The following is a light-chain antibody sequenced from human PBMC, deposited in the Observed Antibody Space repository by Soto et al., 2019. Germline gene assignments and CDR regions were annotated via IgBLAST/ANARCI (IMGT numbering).Light chain of an antibody. V-gene: IGLV8-61*01. CDR3: VLYMGSGIWV. CDR2: STN. Sequence: QTVVTQGPSFSVSPGGTVTLPCGLSSGSVSTSYYPSWYQQTPGQAPRTLIYSTNTRSSGVPDRFSGSILGNKAALTITGAQADDESDYYCVLYMGSGIWVFGGGTKLTFL. CDR1: SGSVSTSYY. J-gene: IGLJ3*02.